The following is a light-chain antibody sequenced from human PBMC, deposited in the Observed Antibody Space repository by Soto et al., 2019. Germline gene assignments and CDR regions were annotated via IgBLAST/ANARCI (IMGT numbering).Light chain of an antibody. V-gene: IGLV2-23*01. CDR3: CSYAGSSTSWV. J-gene: IGLJ3*02. Sequence: QSALTQPASVSGSPGQSITISCTGTSSDAGNYNFVSWYQRHPGKAPKVIIYEDSTRPSGVSNRISGSKSGNTASLTISGLQAEDEADYYCCSYAGSSTSWVFGGGTKVTVL. CDR1: SSDAGNYNF. CDR2: EDS.